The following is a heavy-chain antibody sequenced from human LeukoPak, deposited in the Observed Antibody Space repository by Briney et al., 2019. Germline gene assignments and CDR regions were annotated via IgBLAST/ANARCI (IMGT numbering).Heavy chain of an antibody. D-gene: IGHD6-19*01. CDR3: VGSSGWFLNWFDP. CDR2: TSSSGSTI. V-gene: IGHV3-48*03. Sequence: GGSLRLSCAASGFTFSSYKMNWVRQAPGKGLEWVSYTSSSGSTIYYADSVKGRFTISRDNAKNSLYLQMNSLRAEDTAVYYCVGSSGWFLNWFDPWGQGTLVTVSS. CDR1: GFTFSSYK. J-gene: IGHJ5*02.